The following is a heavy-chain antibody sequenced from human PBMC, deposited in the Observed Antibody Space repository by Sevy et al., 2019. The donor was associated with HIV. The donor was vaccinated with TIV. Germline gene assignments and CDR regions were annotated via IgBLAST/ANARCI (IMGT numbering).Heavy chain of an antibody. J-gene: IGHJ4*02. CDR1: GFTFSNAW. Sequence: GGSLRLSCAASGFTFSNAWMSWVRQAPGEGLEWVGRIKSKTDGGTTDYAAPVKGRFTNSRDDSKNTLYPQMNSLKTEDTAIDYWTTDSKKRGLSALFDYWGQGTLVTVSS. V-gene: IGHV3-15*01. D-gene: IGHD3-10*01. CDR2: IKSKTDGGTT. CDR3: TTDSKKRGLSALFDY.